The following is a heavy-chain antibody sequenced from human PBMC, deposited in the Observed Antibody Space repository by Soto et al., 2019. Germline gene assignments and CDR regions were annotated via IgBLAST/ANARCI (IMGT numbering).Heavy chain of an antibody. CDR1: GFTFSSYG. CDR3: AKDPHGSSPLY. J-gene: IGHJ4*02. Sequence: AGSLRLSCAVSGFTFSSYGMHWVRQAPGKGLEWVAVISYDGSNKYYADSVKGRFTISRDNSKNTLYLQMNSLRAEDTAVYYCAKDPHGSSPLYWGQGTLVTVPS. CDR2: ISYDGSNK. V-gene: IGHV3-30*18. D-gene: IGHD6-6*01.